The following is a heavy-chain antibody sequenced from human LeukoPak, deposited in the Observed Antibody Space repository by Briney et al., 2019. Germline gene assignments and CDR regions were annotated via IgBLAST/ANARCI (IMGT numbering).Heavy chain of an antibody. J-gene: IGHJ5*02. CDR2: IYYSEST. Sequence: SENLSLTCTVSGGSISNYYWSWIRQPPGKGLEWIGYIYYSESTNYNPSRKSRVTISVDTSKNQFSLKLTSVTAADTAVYYCARHSSAARGWFDPWGQGTLVTVSS. CDR3: ARHSSAARGWFDP. V-gene: IGHV4-59*08. D-gene: IGHD6-6*01. CDR1: GGSISNYY.